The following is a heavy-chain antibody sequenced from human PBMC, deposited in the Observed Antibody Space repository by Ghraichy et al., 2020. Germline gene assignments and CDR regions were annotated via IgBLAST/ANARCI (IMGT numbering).Heavy chain of an antibody. CDR1: GGSITSGTSY. CDR2: IFYSGNT. D-gene: IGHD2-2*01. V-gene: IGHV4-31*03. Sequence: SQTLSLTCTVSGGSITSGTSYWTWIRQNPGKGLEWIGYIFYSGNTYYSPSLASRVTMSVDTFKNQFSLRLTSVTAADTAVYYCARDHCTSTTCYGSGYNYFGIDVWGQGTPVTVSS. CDR3: ARDHCTSTTCYGSGYNYFGIDV. J-gene: IGHJ6*02.